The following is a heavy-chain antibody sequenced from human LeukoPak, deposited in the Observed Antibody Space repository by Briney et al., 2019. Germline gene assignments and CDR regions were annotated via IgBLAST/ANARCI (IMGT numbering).Heavy chain of an antibody. CDR1: GFPFSSYW. CDR2: IKQDGSKK. Sequence: GGSLRLSCVASGFPFSSYWMTWVRQAPGKRLEWVANIKQDGSKKSYVDSVKGRFTISRDNAKNSLYLQMNSLRAEDTAIYYCTRVGYIDEGIDYWGQGTLVTVSS. D-gene: IGHD5-24*01. J-gene: IGHJ4*02. V-gene: IGHV3-7*04. CDR3: TRVGYIDEGIDY.